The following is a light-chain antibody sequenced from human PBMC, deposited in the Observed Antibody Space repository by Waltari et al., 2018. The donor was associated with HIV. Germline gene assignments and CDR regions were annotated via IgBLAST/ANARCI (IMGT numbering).Light chain of an antibody. CDR2: GKN. CDR1: SLRNYY. J-gene: IGLJ2*01. CDR3: NSRDSSGNRLVV. V-gene: IGLV3-19*01. Sequence: SSEVTQDPAVSVALGQTVRSTCQGDSLRNYYPTWYQQKPGQAPVLVLYGKNNRPSGIPDRFSGSTSGNTASLTITGAQAEDEADYYCNSRDSSGNRLVVFGGGTKLTVL.